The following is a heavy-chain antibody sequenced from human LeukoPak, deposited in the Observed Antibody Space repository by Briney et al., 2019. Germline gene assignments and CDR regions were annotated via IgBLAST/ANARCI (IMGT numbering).Heavy chain of an antibody. CDR1: DYSISIGYY. D-gene: IGHD6-13*01. CDR3: ARDRRQLVTFDY. J-gene: IGHJ4*02. Sequence: ASETLSLTCAVSDYSISIGYYWGWIRQPPGKGLEWIGSIFQSGNTYYNPSLKGRVTISVDTSENRFSLKLTSVTATDTAVYYCARDRRQLVTFDYWGQGTLVTVSS. CDR2: IFQSGNT. V-gene: IGHV4-38-2*02.